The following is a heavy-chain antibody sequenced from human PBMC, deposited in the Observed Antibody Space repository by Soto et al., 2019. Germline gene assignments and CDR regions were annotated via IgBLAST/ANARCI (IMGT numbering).Heavy chain of an antibody. CDR2: IYHSGST. V-gene: IGHV4-4*02. D-gene: IGHD3-10*01. CDR1: GGSISSSNW. CDR3: ARDWYYGSFDY. Sequence: QVQLQESGPGLVKPSGTLSLTCAVSGGSISSSNWWSWVRQPPGKGLEWIGEIYHSGSTNYNPSLRSPATLSVDKSKNQCPRRLSSVTAADTAVYYCARDWYYGSFDYWGQGTLVTVSS. J-gene: IGHJ4*02.